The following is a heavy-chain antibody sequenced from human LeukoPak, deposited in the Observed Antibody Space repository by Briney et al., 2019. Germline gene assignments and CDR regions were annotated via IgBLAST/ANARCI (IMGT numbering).Heavy chain of an antibody. D-gene: IGHD5-24*01. J-gene: IGHJ4*02. Sequence: PSETLSLTCAVYGGSFSGYYWSWIRQPPGKGLEWIGEINHSGSTNYNPSLKSRVTISADTSKNQFSLKLNSVTAADTAVYYCARATPVEMATSYYYFDYWGQGTLVTVSS. CDR2: INHSGST. CDR1: GGSFSGYY. V-gene: IGHV4-34*01. CDR3: ARATPVEMATSYYYFDY.